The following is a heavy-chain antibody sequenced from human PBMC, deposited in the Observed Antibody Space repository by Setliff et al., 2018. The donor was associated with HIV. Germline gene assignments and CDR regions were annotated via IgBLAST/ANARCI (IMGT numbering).Heavy chain of an antibody. J-gene: IGHJ5*02. CDR2: IYSTGST. D-gene: IGHD6-13*01. CDR1: NGSINYYY. Sequence: SETLSLTCTVSNGSINYYYLTWLRQPPGKSLEWIGNIYSTGSTNYNPSLKSRVAMSVDTSKNQISLQLTSLTAADTAVYYCARGLDGYSSWFRDWFDPWGQGTQVTSPQ. V-gene: IGHV4-4*08. CDR3: ARGLDGYSSWFRDWFDP.